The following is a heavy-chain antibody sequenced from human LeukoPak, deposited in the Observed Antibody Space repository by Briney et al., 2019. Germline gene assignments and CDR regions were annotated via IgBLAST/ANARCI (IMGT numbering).Heavy chain of an antibody. D-gene: IGHD3-22*01. CDR1: GYSISSDNY. CDR3: ARGSTYYYDNGGFYVLFDY. Sequence: SETLSLTCAVSGYSISSDNYWVWIRQPPGQGLEWTGGIYHSGSTYYNPSLKSRITMSIDTSKNQFSLKLSSVTAADTAVYYCARGSTYYYDNGGFYVLFDYWGQGLLVTVSS. J-gene: IGHJ4*02. V-gene: IGHV4-38-2*01. CDR2: IYHSGST.